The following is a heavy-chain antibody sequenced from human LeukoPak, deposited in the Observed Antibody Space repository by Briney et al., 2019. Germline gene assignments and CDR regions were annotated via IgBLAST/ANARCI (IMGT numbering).Heavy chain of an antibody. V-gene: IGHV1-2*02. CDR2: INPNSGGT. CDR1: GYTFTGYY. D-gene: IGHD3-10*01. Sequence: GASVKVSCKASGYTFTGYYMHWVRQAPGQGLEWMGWINPNSGGTNYAQKFQGRVTMTRDTSISTAYMELSRLRSDDTAVYYCATPLGGSGSYNPLTLDYWGQGTLVTVSS. J-gene: IGHJ4*02. CDR3: ATPLGGSGSYNPLTLDY.